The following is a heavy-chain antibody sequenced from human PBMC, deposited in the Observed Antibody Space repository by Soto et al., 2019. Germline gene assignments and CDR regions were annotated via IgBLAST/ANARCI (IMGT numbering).Heavy chain of an antibody. Sequence: EVQLLESGGGLVQPGGSLRLSCAASGFTFSSYAMSWVRQAPGKGLEWVSAISSSSSYIYYADSVKGRFTISRDNAKNSLYLQMNSLRAEDTAVYYCAREGGDYYGSGSYEDWGQGTLVTVSS. D-gene: IGHD3-10*01. J-gene: IGHJ4*02. CDR2: ISSSSSYI. CDR1: GFTFSSYA. CDR3: AREGGDYYGSGSYED. V-gene: IGHV3-21*01.